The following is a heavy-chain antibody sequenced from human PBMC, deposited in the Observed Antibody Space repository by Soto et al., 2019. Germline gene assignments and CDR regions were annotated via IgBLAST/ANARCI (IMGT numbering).Heavy chain of an antibody. J-gene: IGHJ4*02. Sequence: PGVSLRLSCAASGFTFSSYAMSWVRQAPGKGLEWVSAISGSGGSTYYADSVKGRFTISRDNSKNTLYPQMNSLRAEDTAVYYCAKVPGYSTPYFDYWGQGTLVTVSS. D-gene: IGHD3-22*01. CDR3: AKVPGYSTPYFDY. V-gene: IGHV3-23*01. CDR2: ISGSGGST. CDR1: GFTFSSYA.